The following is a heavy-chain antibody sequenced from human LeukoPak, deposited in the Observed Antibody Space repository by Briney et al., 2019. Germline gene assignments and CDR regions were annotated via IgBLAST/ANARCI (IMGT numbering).Heavy chain of an antibody. V-gene: IGHV3-33*01. CDR1: GFTFSTYG. CDR2: IWSDGSKE. Sequence: GRSLRLSCAASGFTFSTYGFHWVRQAPGKGLEGVAVIWSDGSKEYYADSVKGRFTISRDNSKNTVYLQMDSLRAEDTAVYYCARDGALGRFDLWGQGTLVTVSS. CDR3: ARDGALGRFDL. D-gene: IGHD3-16*01. J-gene: IGHJ4*02.